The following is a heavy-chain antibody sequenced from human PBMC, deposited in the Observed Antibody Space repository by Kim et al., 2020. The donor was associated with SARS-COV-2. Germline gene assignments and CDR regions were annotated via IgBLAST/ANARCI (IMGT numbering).Heavy chain of an antibody. D-gene: IGHD3-10*01. CDR2: INPSSGSA. Sequence: ASVKVSCKASGYTFTSFFLHWVRQAPGQGLEWMGIINPSSGSANYAQKVQGRVTITRDTSASAVYVELSGLRSEDTAMYYCATSSFGEFYAASFVHSGQG. V-gene: IGHV1-46*01. CDR3: ATSSFGEFYAASFVH. CDR1: GYTFTSFF. J-gene: IGHJ4*02.